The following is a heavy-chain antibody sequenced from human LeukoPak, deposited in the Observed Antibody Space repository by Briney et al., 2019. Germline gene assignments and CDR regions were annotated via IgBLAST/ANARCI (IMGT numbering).Heavy chain of an antibody. CDR1: GYTLTELS. D-gene: IGHD6-13*01. Sequence: ASVKVSCKVSGYTLTELSMHWVRQAPGKGLEWMGGFDPEDGETIYAQKFQGRVTMTRDTSISTAYMELSRLRSDDTAVYYCAVRYSSRIPWGYWGQGTLVTVSS. V-gene: IGHV1-24*01. CDR3: AVRYSSRIPWGY. J-gene: IGHJ4*02. CDR2: FDPEDGET.